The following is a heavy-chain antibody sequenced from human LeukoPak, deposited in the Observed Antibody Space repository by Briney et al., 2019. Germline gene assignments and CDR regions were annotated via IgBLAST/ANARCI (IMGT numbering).Heavy chain of an antibody. V-gene: IGHV3-23*01. CDR1: GFTFSSYA. CDR3: AKDYGYYDSSGYYYAFDY. CDR2: ISGSGGST. D-gene: IGHD3-22*01. J-gene: IGHJ4*02. Sequence: GGSLRLSCAASGFTFSSYAMSWVRQAPGTGLEWVSAISGSGGSTYYADSVKGRFTISRDNSKNTLYLQMNSLRAEDTAVYYCAKDYGYYDSSGYYYAFDYWGQGTLVTVSS.